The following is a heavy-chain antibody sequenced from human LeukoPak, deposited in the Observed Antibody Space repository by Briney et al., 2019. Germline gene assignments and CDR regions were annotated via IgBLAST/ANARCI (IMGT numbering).Heavy chain of an antibody. V-gene: IGHV5-51*01. J-gene: IGHJ4*02. CDR2: IYPGDSDT. CDR3: ARQWGDCSSTSCYSAY. CDR1: GYSFASYW. Sequence: GESLQISCKGSGYSFASYWIAWGRQMPGKGLEWMGIIYPGDSDTRYSPSFQGQVTISADKSISTAYLQWSSLKASDTAIYYCARQWGDCSSTSCYSAYWGQGTLVTVSS. D-gene: IGHD2-2*01.